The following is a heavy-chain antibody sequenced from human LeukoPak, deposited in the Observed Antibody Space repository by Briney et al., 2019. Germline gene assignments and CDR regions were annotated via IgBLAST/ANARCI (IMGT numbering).Heavy chain of an antibody. CDR3: VRRYY. Sequence: PGGSLRLSCAASGFTFSSYWMHGVRQAPGKGLVWVSRISSDGSSTSYADSVKGRFTISRDNAQNTLDLQIDRLRAEDTAGYNCVRRYYGDRGPLVTVS. V-gene: IGHV3-74*01. CDR1: GFTFSSYW. CDR2: ISSDGSST. J-gene: IGHJ4*02.